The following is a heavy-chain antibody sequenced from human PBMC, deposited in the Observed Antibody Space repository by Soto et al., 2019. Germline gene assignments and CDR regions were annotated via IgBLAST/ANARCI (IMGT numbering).Heavy chain of an antibody. D-gene: IGHD2-15*01. Sequence: GGSLRLSCAASGFTFSSYSMNWVRQAPGKGLEWVSYISSSSSTIYYADSVKGRFTISRDNAKNTLYLQMNSLRAEDTAVYYCARDRVQYCSGGSCSQSLDYWGQGTLVTVSS. J-gene: IGHJ4*02. V-gene: IGHV3-48*01. CDR2: ISSSSSTI. CDR3: ARDRVQYCSGGSCSQSLDY. CDR1: GFTFSSYS.